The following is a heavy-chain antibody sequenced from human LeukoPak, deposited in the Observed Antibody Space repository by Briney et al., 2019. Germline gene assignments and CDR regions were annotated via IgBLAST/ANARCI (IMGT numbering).Heavy chain of an antibody. Sequence: PSETLSLTCAVYGGSFSGYYWSWIRQPPGKGLEWTGEINHSGSTNYNPSLKSRVTISVDTSKNQFSLKLSSVTAADTAVYYCARMRSMVRGVMDAFDIWGQGTMVTVSS. CDR3: ARMRSMVRGVMDAFDI. CDR1: GGSFSGYY. D-gene: IGHD3-10*01. V-gene: IGHV4-34*01. CDR2: INHSGST. J-gene: IGHJ3*02.